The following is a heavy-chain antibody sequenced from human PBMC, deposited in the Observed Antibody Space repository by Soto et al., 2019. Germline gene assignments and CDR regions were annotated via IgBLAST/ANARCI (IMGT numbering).Heavy chain of an antibody. Sequence: WGSLILSCAASGFTFSSYAMHWVRQAPGKGLEWVAVISCDGSNKYYADSVKGRFTISRDNSKNTLYLQMNSLTGEDTAVYHCARDPVAAGALDIWRQGSMVTVTS. CDR3: ARDPVAAGALDI. V-gene: IGHV3-30-3*01. D-gene: IGHD2-15*01. J-gene: IGHJ3*02. CDR1: GFTFSSYA. CDR2: ISCDGSNK.